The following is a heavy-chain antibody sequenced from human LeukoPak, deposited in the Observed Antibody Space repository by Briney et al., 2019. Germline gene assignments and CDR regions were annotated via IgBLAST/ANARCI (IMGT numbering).Heavy chain of an antibody. CDR1: GFTFDDYA. J-gene: IGHJ4*02. Sequence: GGSLRLSCAASGFTFDDYAMHWVRQAPGKGLEWVSGISWNSGSIGYADSVKGRFTISRDNAKNSLYLQMNSLRAEDTALYYCAKDVYGDYKLAYFDYWGQGTLVTVSS. CDR2: ISWNSGSI. V-gene: IGHV3-9*01. CDR3: AKDVYGDYKLAYFDY. D-gene: IGHD4-17*01.